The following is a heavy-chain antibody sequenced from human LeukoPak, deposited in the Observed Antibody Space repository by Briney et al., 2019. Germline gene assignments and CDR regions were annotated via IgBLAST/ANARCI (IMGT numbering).Heavy chain of an antibody. CDR1: GFTFSNYG. V-gene: IGHV3-33*01. J-gene: IGHJ4*02. D-gene: IGHD6-19*01. CDR3: ARDHTIAVPGPFDY. Sequence: GRSLRLSCAASGFTFSNYGMHWVRQAPGKGLEWVAVVWYDGSNENYADSVKGRFTISRDNSKNTLYLQMNSLRAEDTAVYYCARDHTIAVPGPFDYWGQGALATVSS. CDR2: VWYDGSNE.